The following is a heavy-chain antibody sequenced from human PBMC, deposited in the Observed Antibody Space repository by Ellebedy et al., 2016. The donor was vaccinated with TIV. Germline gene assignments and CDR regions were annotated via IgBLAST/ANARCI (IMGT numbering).Heavy chain of an antibody. J-gene: IGHJ5*02. CDR1: GFTFSSQG. Sequence: GESLKISCAASGFTFSSQGMHWVRQAPGKGLEWVADISYDGCNKHYADSVKGRFSISRDNSKKTLYLQMNSLRPEDTAVYYCAKDRYYGSGRHNWFDPWGQGTLVTVSS. CDR2: ISYDGCNK. V-gene: IGHV3-30*18. CDR3: AKDRYYGSGRHNWFDP. D-gene: IGHD3-10*01.